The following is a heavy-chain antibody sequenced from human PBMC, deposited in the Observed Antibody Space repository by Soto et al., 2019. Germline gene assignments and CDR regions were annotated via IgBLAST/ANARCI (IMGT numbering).Heavy chain of an antibody. CDR1: GYTLTNYY. CDR3: ARSDSSGFDH. J-gene: IGHJ4*02. D-gene: IGHD3-22*01. CDR2: INPSGGTP. Sequence: QVQLVQSGAEVKKPGASVKVSCKASGYTLTNYYIHWVRQAPGQGLEWMGIINPSGGTPTYAQKFQGRVTMTRDTSTSIVYMELSSLRSEDTAVYYCARSDSSGFDHWGQGTLVTVSS. V-gene: IGHV1-46*01.